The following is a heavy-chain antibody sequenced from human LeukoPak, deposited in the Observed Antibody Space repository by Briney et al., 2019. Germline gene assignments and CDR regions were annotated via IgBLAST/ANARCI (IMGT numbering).Heavy chain of an antibody. D-gene: IGHD6-19*01. CDR1: GYTFTSYG. V-gene: IGHV1-18*01. CDR2: ISAYNGNT. Sequence: GASVKVSCKASGYTFTSYGISWVRQAPGQGLEWMGWISAYNGNTNYAQKLQGRVTMTTDTSTSTAYMELSRLRSDDTAMYYCARGSGWYYYGMDVWGQGTTVTVSS. CDR3: ARGSGWYYYGMDV. J-gene: IGHJ6*02.